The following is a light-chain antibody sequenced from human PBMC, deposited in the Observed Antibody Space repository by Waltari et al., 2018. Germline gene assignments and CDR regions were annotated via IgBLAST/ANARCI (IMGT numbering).Light chain of an antibody. J-gene: IGKJ3*01. CDR1: QSISSY. V-gene: IGKV3-11*01. CDR2: DAS. CDR3: QQRSKSFT. Sequence: EIVLKQSPATLSLSPGDRATLSCRASQSISSYLAWYQQKPGQAPRLLIYDASTRVTGIPARFSGSGSVTDFTLTISSLEPEDFAIYYCQQRSKSFTFGPGTKVDIK.